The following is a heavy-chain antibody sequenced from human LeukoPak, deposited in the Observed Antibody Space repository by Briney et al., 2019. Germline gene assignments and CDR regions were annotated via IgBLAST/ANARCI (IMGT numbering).Heavy chain of an antibody. CDR2: IYYSGTT. Sequence: PSQTLSLTCTVSGGSISSGGYYWSWIRQHPGKGLEWIGYIYYSGTTKYNPSLKSRVTISVDTSKNQFSLKLSSVTAADTAVYYCARDVGGYNGGWKGDWFDYWGQGTLVTVSS. J-gene: IGHJ4*02. CDR3: ARDVGGYNGGWKGDWFDY. D-gene: IGHD6-19*01. V-gene: IGHV4-31*03. CDR1: GGSISSGGYY.